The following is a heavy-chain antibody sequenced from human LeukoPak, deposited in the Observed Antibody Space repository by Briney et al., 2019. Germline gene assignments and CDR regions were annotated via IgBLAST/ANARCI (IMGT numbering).Heavy chain of an antibody. CDR2: IYHSGST. CDR3: ARGGSGSSSRWFDP. J-gene: IGHJ5*02. D-gene: IGHD6-6*01. CDR1: GGSISSGGYY. Sequence: KSSQTLSLTCTVSGGSISSGGYYWSWIRQPPGKGLEWIGYIYHSGSTYYNPSLKSRVTISVDRSKNQFSLKLSSVTAADTAVYYCARGGSGSSSRWFDPWGQGTLVTVSS. V-gene: IGHV4-30-2*01.